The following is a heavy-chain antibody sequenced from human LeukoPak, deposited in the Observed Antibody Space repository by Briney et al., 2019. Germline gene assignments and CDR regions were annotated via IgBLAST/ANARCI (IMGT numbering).Heavy chain of an antibody. CDR2: IYTSGST. J-gene: IGHJ4*02. CDR3: ATSGGARPTLHWAFDY. V-gene: IGHV4-61*02. Sequence: PSETLSLTCTVSGGSISSGSYYWSWIRQPAGKGLEWIGRIYTSGSTNYNPSLKSRVTISVDTSKNQFSLKLSSVTAADTAVYYCATSGGARPTLHWAFDYWGQGTLVTVSS. CDR1: GGSISSGSYY. D-gene: IGHD6-6*01.